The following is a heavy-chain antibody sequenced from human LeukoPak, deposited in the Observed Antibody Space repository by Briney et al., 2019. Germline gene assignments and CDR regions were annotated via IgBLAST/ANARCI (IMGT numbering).Heavy chain of an antibody. CDR3: AKDLSYDSSGYSYFDY. CDR2: ISGSGGST. D-gene: IGHD3-22*01. Sequence: GGSLRLSCAASGFTVSSNYMSWVRQAPGKGLEWVSTISGSGGSTYYADSVKGRFTISRDNSKNTLYLQMNSLRAEDTAVYYCAKDLSYDSSGYSYFDYWGQGTLVTVSS. V-gene: IGHV3-23*01. CDR1: GFTVSSNY. J-gene: IGHJ4*02.